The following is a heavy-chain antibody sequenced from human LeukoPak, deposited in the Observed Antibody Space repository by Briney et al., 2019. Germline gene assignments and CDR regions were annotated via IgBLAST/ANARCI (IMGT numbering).Heavy chain of an antibody. V-gene: IGHV3-23*01. D-gene: IGHD3-10*01. CDR3: ARDSSMLRGPLVIYYFDF. Sequence: PGGSLRLSCAASDFSFITYAMSWVRQAPGKGLEWVSTISGGGDATYYAASVKGRFTISRDNSKNTLYLQMNSLRVEDTAVYYCARDSSMLRGPLVIYYFDFWGQGTLVTVSS. CDR2: ISGGGDAT. CDR1: DFSFITYA. J-gene: IGHJ4*02.